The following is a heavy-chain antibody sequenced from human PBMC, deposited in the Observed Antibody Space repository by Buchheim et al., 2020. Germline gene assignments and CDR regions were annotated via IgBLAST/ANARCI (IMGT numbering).Heavy chain of an antibody. Sequence: EVQLVESGGGVVRPGGLLRLSCAASGFTFSSYWMSWVRQAPGKGLEWVANIKQDGSEKYYVDSVKGRFTISRDNAKNSLYLQMNSLRAEDTAVYYCARGGAAAGSRDYYYGMDVWGQGTT. V-gene: IGHV3-7*01. CDR2: IKQDGSEK. CDR1: GFTFSSYW. D-gene: IGHD6-13*01. CDR3: ARGGAAAGSRDYYYGMDV. J-gene: IGHJ6*02.